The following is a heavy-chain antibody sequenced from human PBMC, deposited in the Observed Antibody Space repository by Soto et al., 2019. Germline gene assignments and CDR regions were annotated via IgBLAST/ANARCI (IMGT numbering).Heavy chain of an antibody. J-gene: IGHJ6*02. D-gene: IGHD6-13*01. CDR2: IWYDGSNK. CDR1: RFTLSSYG. CDR3: ARALTPRTAPDGLYSYYGMDV. Sequence: GGSLRHSCAASRFTLSSYGTHWVRPAPGKGLYWVAVIWYDGSNKYYADSVKGRFTTSRDNSKNTLSLQMNSLRVEDTAVYYCARALTPRTAPDGLYSYYGMDVWGQGTTVTCSS. V-gene: IGHV3-33*01.